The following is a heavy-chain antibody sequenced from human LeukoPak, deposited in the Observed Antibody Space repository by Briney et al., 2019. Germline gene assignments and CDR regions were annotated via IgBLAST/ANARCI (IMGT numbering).Heavy chain of an antibody. V-gene: IGHV4-38-2*02. D-gene: IGHD3-3*01. CDR1: GYSISNGYY. J-gene: IGHJ4*02. CDR3: ARGAEYYAIWRGYAGYSDY. Sequence: PSETLSLTCTVSGYSISNGYYWGWIRQPPGKGLEWVGSIYHRGSTYYNPSLRSRVTISLDSSKKKFSLKLTSVTAADTAVYFCARGAEYYAIWRGYAGYSDYWGQGISVTVSS. CDR2: IYHRGST.